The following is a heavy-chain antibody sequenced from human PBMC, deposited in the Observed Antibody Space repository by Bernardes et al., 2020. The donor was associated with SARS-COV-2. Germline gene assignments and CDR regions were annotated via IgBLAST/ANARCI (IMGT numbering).Heavy chain of an antibody. CDR1: GGSIGTYY. CDR2: VHITEGA. Sequence: SETLSLTCTVSGGSIGTYYWTWIRQPAGKGLDYIGRVHITEGADYKSPLKSRVTMSIDTSKNHFSLNLTSVTAADTTVYYCARGITSDTYFMDVWGKGTTVIVSS. CDR3: ARGITSDTYFMDV. J-gene: IGHJ6*04. D-gene: IGHD3-16*01. V-gene: IGHV4-4*07.